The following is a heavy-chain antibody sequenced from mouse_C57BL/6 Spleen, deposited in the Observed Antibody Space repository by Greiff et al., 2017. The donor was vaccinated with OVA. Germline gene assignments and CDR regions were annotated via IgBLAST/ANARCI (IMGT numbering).Heavy chain of an antibody. CDR3: ARHGYYGSSYGYFDY. CDR1: GYTFTEYT. D-gene: IGHD1-1*01. CDR2: FYPGSGSI. V-gene: IGHV1-62-2*01. J-gene: IGHJ2*01. Sequence: QVHVKQSGAELVKPGASVKLSCKASGYTFTEYTIHWVKQRSGQGLEWIGWFYPGSGSIKYNEKFKDKATFTADKSSSTVYMELSRLTSEDSAVYFCARHGYYGSSYGYFDYWGQGTTLTVSS.